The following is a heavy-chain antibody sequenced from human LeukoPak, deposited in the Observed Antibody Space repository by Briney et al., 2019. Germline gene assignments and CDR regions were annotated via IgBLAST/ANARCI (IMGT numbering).Heavy chain of an antibody. CDR1: GYTFTSYG. J-gene: IGHJ3*02. V-gene: IGHV1-69*13. D-gene: IGHD1-26*01. Sequence: ASVKVSCKTSGYTFTSYGISWVRQAPGHGLEWMGGIVPIFGTANYAQKFQGRVTITADESTSTAYMELSSLRSEDTAVYYCARAGGDDAFDIWGQGTMVTVSS. CDR3: ARAGGDDAFDI. CDR2: IVPIFGTA.